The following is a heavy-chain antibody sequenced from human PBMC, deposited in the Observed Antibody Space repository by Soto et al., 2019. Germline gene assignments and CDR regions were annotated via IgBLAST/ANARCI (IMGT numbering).Heavy chain of an antibody. Sequence: QVQLVQSGAEVKKPGASVKVSCKASGYTFTSYYMHWVRQAPGQGLEWMGIINPSGGSTSYAQKFQGRVTMTRGTSTSTVYMELSSLRSEDTAVYYCARVTRPLHRYSYGLPYYYGMDVWGQGTTVTVSS. J-gene: IGHJ6*02. CDR1: GYTFTSYY. D-gene: IGHD5-18*01. V-gene: IGHV1-46*01. CDR2: INPSGGST. CDR3: ARVTRPLHRYSYGLPYYYGMDV.